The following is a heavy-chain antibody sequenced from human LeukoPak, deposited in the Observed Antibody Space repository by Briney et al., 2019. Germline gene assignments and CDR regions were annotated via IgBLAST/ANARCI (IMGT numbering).Heavy chain of an antibody. D-gene: IGHD3-3*01. CDR3: ARDHYDFWSGYRGDI. CDR2: ISAYNGNT. J-gene: IGHJ3*02. V-gene: IGHV1-18*04. Sequence: GASVKVSCKASGYTFTGYYMHWVRQAPGQGLEWMGWISAYNGNTNYAQKLQGRVTMTTDTSTSTAYMELRSLRSDDTAVYYCARDHYDFWSGYRGDIWGQGTMVTVSS. CDR1: GYTFTGYY.